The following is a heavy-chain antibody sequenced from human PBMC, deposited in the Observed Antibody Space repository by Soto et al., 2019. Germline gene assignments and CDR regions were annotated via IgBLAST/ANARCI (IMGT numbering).Heavy chain of an antibody. CDR3: TRDTRYSSGCYSS. CDR2: TSYDGSNR. Sequence: QVQLVESGGGVVQPGRSLRLSCAASGFTFNNYAMHWVRQAPGKGLEWVAVTSYDGSNRYYADSVKGRFTISRDKSTNTLYVQISSLRPEDTALYVCTRDTRYSSGCYSSWGQGTLVTVSS. J-gene: IGHJ5*02. D-gene: IGHD6-19*01. CDR1: GFTFNNYA. V-gene: IGHV3-30-3*01.